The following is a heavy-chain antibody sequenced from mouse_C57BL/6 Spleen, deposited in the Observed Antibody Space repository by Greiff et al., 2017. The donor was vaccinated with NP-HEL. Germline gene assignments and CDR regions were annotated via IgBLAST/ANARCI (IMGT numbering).Heavy chain of an antibody. J-gene: IGHJ2*01. CDR1: GYTFTSYW. D-gene: IGHD4-1*01. CDR3: ARGGKLGKDYFDY. V-gene: IGHV1-69*01. CDR2: IDPSDSYT. Sequence: QVQLQQPGAELVMPGASVKLSCKASGYTFTSYWMHWVKQRPGQGLEWIGEIDPSDSYTNYNQKFKGKSTLTVDKSSSTAYMQLSSLTSEDAAVYYCARGGKLGKDYFDYWGQGTTLTVSS.